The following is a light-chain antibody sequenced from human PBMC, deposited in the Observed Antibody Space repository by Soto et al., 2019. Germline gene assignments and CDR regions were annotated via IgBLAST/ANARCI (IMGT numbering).Light chain of an antibody. CDR2: AAS. CDR1: QGISSR. CDR3: QQSNSFPLT. J-gene: IGKJ4*01. V-gene: IGKV1-12*01. Sequence: DIQMTQSPSSVSASVGDRVTITCRASQGISSRLAWYQQKPGKAPNLLIYAASSLQSGVPSRFSGSGSETDCTLTIGSLQPEDFATYYCQQSNSFPLTSGGGTKVEIK.